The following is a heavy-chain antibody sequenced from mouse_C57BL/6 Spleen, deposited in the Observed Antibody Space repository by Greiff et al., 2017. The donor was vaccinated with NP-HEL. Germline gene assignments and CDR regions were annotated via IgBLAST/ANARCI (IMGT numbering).Heavy chain of an antibody. CDR3: AREGIYYGYDGYYFDY. D-gene: IGHD2-2*01. CDR2: IYPGDGDT. CDR1: GYAFSSYW. J-gene: IGHJ2*01. V-gene: IGHV1-80*01. Sequence: QVQLQQSGAELVKPGASVKISCKASGYAFSSYWMNWVKQRPGKGLEWIGQIYPGDGDTNYNGKFKGKATLTADKSSSTAYMQLSSLTSEDSAVYFCAREGIYYGYDGYYFDYWGQGTTLTVSS.